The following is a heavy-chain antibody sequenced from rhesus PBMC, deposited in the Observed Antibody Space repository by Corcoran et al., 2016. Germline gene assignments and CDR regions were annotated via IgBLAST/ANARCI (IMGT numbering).Heavy chain of an antibody. CDR3: ARGYSYSY. Sequence: QLQLQESGPGLVKPSETLSVTCAVSGGSISSSYWFWFRQAPGKGMEWIGYVYVSGSSTNYNPALKSRVTLSVDTSKNQPSLKLSSVTTADTAVYYWARGYSYSYWGQGVLVTVSS. CDR2: VYVSGSST. CDR1: GGSISSSY. D-gene: IGHD5-36*02. V-gene: IGHV4-169*01. J-gene: IGHJ4*01.